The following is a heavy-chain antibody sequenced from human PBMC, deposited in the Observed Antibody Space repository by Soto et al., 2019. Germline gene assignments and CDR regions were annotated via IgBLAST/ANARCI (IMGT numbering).Heavy chain of an antibody. CDR2: ISYDGNNE. Sequence: QVYLVESGGGVVQPGRSLRLSCAASGFTFSSYGMHWVRQAPGKGLEWVAIISYDGNNEAYADSVKGRFTISRDNSKKTLYLQMDSLRPEDTAMYYCAKFDGNYRDYWGQGTLVTVSS. CDR3: AKFDGNYRDY. CDR1: GFTFSSYG. V-gene: IGHV3-30*18. J-gene: IGHJ4*02. D-gene: IGHD3-9*01.